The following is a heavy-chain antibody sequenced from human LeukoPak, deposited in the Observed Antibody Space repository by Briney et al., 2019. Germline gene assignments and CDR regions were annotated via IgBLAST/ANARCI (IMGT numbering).Heavy chain of an antibody. Sequence: ASVKVSCTASGGTFSSYAISWVRQAPGQGLEWMGGIIPIFGTANYAQKFQGRVTITADESTSTAYMELSSLRSEDTAVHYCARERARPYYYDSSGYYRVTWFDPWGQGTLVTVSS. CDR3: ARERARPYYYDSSGYYRVTWFDP. CDR2: IIPIFGTA. J-gene: IGHJ5*02. V-gene: IGHV1-69*13. CDR1: GGTFSSYA. D-gene: IGHD3-22*01.